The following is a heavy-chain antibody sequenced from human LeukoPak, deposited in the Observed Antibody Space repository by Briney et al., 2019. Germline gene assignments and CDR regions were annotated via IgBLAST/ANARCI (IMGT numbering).Heavy chain of an antibody. V-gene: IGHV3-74*01. CDR1: GFTFSSYW. CDR3: VRGGPSTWS. D-gene: IGHD2-15*01. Sequence: PGGSLRLSCAVSGFTFSSYWMHWVRQVPGKRPVWVSRINDDGSDTIYADSVRGRFTISRDDAKNTVYLQMNNLRAEDTAVYYCVRGGPSTWSWGQGTLVTVSS. CDR2: INDDGSDT. J-gene: IGHJ5*02.